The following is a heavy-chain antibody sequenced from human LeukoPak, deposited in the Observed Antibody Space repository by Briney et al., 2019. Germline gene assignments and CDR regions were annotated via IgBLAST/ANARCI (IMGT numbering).Heavy chain of an antibody. V-gene: IGHV4-4*02. J-gene: IGHJ4*02. CDR2: IHLSGRT. D-gene: IGHD2-8*01. CDR1: GGSITTTNW. Sequence: SETLSLTCGVSGGSITTTNWWSWVRQPPGQGLGWIGEIHLSGRTNYNPSLNSRVTLALDTSKNHLSLSLTSVTAADTAVYYCSRENGAFSPFGYWGQGTLVTVPS. CDR3: SRENGAFSPFGY.